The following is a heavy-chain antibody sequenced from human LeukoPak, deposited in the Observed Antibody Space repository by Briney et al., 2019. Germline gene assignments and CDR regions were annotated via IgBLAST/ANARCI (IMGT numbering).Heavy chain of an antibody. Sequence: GGSLRLSCSASGFTFSSYAMHWVRQAPGKGLEYVSAISSNGGSTYYADSVKGRFTISRDNSKNTLYVQVNSLGTEDTAAYYCAKGSYYDSSGSFYFDYWGQGTLVTVSS. V-gene: IGHV3-64*04. CDR2: ISSNGGST. D-gene: IGHD3-22*01. CDR1: GFTFSSYA. J-gene: IGHJ4*02. CDR3: AKGSYYDSSGSFYFDY.